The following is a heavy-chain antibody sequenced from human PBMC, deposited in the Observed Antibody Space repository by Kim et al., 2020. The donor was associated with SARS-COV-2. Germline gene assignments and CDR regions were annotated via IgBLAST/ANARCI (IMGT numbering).Heavy chain of an antibody. CDR1: GGSFSGYY. Sequence: SETLSLTCAVYGGSFSGYYWSWIRQPPGKGLEWIGEINHSGSTNYNPSLKSRVTISVDTSKNQFSLKLSSVTAADTAVYYCARRVGLLRFRNFDYWGQGTLVTVSS. D-gene: IGHD3-22*01. CDR3: ARRVGLLRFRNFDY. J-gene: IGHJ4*02. CDR2: INHSGST. V-gene: IGHV4-34*01.